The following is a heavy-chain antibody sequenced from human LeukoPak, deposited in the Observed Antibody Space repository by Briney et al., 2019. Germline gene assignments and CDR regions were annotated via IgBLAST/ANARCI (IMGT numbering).Heavy chain of an antibody. J-gene: IGHJ5*02. CDR1: GFTLSDYH. CDR2: ITTISHYI. D-gene: IGHD3-10*01. Sequence: MPGGSLRLSCAASGFTLSDYHMNWVRQAPGKGLEWLSSITTISHYIYYAGAVRGRFTISRDNAKNSLYLQMNSLRGEDTAVYYCARSGGPGTYHQLRYSWFDPWGQGTLVTVSS. CDR3: ARSGGPGTYHQLRYSWFDP. V-gene: IGHV3-21*01.